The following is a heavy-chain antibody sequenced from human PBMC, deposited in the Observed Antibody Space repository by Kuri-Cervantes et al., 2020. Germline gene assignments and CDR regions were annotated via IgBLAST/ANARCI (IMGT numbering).Heavy chain of an antibody. CDR1: GGSISSSNW. V-gene: IGHV4-4*02. Sequence: GSLRLSCAVSGGSISSSNWWSWVRQPPGKGLEWIGEIYHSGSTNYNPSLKSRVTISVDTSKNQFSLKLSSVTAADTAVYYCARGKRYNWNYGGNFDYWGQGTLVTVSS. J-gene: IGHJ4*02. D-gene: IGHD1-7*01. CDR3: ARGKRYNWNYGGNFDY. CDR2: IYHSGST.